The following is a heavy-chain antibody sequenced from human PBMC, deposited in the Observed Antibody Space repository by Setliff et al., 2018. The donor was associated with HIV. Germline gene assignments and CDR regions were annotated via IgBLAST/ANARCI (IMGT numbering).Heavy chain of an antibody. D-gene: IGHD2-15*01. Sequence: SETLSLTCTVSGGSISSYYWSWIRQPPGKGLEWIGYIYYSGSTNYNPSLKSRVTISVDTSKNQFSLKLSSVTAADTAVYYCARDSPADGGNPGRFQRWGQGTLVTVSS. CDR1: GGSISSYY. CDR2: IYYSGST. V-gene: IGHV4-59*01. J-gene: IGHJ1*01. CDR3: ARDSPADGGNPGRFQR.